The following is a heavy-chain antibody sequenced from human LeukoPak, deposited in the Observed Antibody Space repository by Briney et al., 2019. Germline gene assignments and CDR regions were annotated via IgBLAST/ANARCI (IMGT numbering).Heavy chain of an antibody. J-gene: IGHJ4*02. D-gene: IGHD2-2*01. V-gene: IGHV3-30*02. CDR2: IRKDGIST. CDR3: AREKVDHQVLSKRGVYYFDY. CDR1: GFSFSDYG. Sequence: PGGSLRLSCAASGFSFSDYGMHWVRQAPGKGLEWVSFIRKDGISTNYVDSVKGRFTISRDTSNKMVYLQMNSLRAEDTAVYYCAREKVDHQVLSKRGVYYFDYWGQGTVVTVSS.